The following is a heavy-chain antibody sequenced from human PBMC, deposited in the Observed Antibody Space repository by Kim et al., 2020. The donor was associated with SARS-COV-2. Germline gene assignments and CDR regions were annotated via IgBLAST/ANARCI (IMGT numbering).Heavy chain of an antibody. CDR3: ASSPFGLSNWFDP. V-gene: IGHV6-1*01. J-gene: IGHJ5*02. D-gene: IGHD3-10*01. Sequence: YAVSVKSRITINPDTSKNQFSLQLNSVTPEDTAVYYCASSPFGLSNWFDPWGQGTLVTVSS.